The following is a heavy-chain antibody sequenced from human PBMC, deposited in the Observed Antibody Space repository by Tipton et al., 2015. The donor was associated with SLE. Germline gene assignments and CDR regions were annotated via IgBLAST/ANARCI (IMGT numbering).Heavy chain of an antibody. D-gene: IGHD7-27*01. V-gene: IGHV4-59*04. CDR2: IYYSGST. CDR1: GGSISSYY. J-gene: IGHJ2*01. Sequence: TLSLTCTVSGGSISSYYWSWIRQPAGKGLEWIGHIYYSGSTYYIPSLKSRITISVDTSKNQFSLRLSSATAADTALYYCASLGMDYYFDLWGRGTLVTVSS. CDR3: ASLGMDYYFDL.